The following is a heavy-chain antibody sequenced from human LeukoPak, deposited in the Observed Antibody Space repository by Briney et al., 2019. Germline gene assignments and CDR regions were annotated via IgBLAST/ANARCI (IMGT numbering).Heavy chain of an antibody. CDR3: ARGPHQHWPLGQF. Sequence: SETLSLTCTVSGGSISSSSYYWGWIRQSPGTGLDYIGEINDSGSPVYNPSLKSRVTISVDTSKNEFSMSLTSVTAADTAVYYCARGPHQHWPLGQFWGQGSLVTVSS. CDR2: INDSGSP. J-gene: IGHJ4*02. V-gene: IGHV4-39*07. D-gene: IGHD2-2*01. CDR1: GGSISSSSYY.